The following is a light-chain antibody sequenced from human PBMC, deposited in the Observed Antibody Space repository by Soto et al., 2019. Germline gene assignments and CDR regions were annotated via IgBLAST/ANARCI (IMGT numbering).Light chain of an antibody. CDR1: QSVSNN. CDR3: QQYNNWPRT. V-gene: IGKV3-15*01. J-gene: IGKJ1*01. Sequence: EIVMTQSPATLSVSPGERATLSCMASQSVSNNLAWYQQKPGQAPRLLIYGASTRATGIPARFSGSGSGTEFSLTISSLQSEDFAVYYCQQYNNWPRTFGQGTKVEIK. CDR2: GAS.